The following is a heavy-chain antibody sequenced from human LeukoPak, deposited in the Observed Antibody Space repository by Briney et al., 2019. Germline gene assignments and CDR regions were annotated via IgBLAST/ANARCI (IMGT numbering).Heavy chain of an antibody. CDR1: GYTFTGYY. D-gene: IGHD6-25*01. CDR3: ARDAGGQRLAGGY. V-gene: IGHV1-2*06. Sequence: ASVKVSCKASGYTFTGYYMHWVRQAPGQGLEWMGRINPNSGGTNYAQKFQGRVTMTRDTSISTAYMELSRLRSDDTAVYYCARDAGGQRLAGGYWGQGTLVTVSS. CDR2: INPNSGGT. J-gene: IGHJ4*02.